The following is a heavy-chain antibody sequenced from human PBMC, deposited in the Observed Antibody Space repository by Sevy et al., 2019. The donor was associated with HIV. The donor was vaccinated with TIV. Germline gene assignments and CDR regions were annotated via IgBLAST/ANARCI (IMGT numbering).Heavy chain of an antibody. D-gene: IGHD2-15*01. CDR3: ARHCSGGSCYSLLPHYYYGMDV. Sequence: GGSLRLSCAASGFTFNMYWMTWVRQAPGKGLEWVANIKEDGSERNYVDSVKGRFTISRDNAKESLYLQINSLRAEDTAVYYCARHCSGGSCYSLLPHYYYGMDVWGQGTTVTVSS. V-gene: IGHV3-7*01. J-gene: IGHJ6*02. CDR1: GFTFNMYW. CDR2: IKEDGSER.